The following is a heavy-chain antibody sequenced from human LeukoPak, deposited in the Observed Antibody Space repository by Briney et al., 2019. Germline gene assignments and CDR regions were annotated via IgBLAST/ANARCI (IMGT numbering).Heavy chain of an antibody. Sequence: SEALSLTCTVSGGSISSYYWSWIRQPPGKGLEWIGYIYYSGSTNYNPSLKSRVTISVDTSKNQFSLKLSSVTAADTAVYYCAREEVGAVFDYWGQGTLVTVSS. CDR1: GGSISSYY. J-gene: IGHJ4*02. V-gene: IGHV4-59*01. CDR3: AREEVGAVFDY. D-gene: IGHD1-26*01. CDR2: IYYSGST.